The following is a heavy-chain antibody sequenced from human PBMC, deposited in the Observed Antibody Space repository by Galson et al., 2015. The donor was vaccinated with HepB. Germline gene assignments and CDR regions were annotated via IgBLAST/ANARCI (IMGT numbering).Heavy chain of an antibody. V-gene: IGHV3-21*01. D-gene: IGHD2-21*02. J-gene: IGHJ4*02. Sequence: SLRLSCAASGFTFSRYSMNWVRQAPGKGLEWVSSINTSGSNFSYAASLKGRFTISRDNAKNSLYLQMNSLRAEDTAIYYCARGDGDWVSGFDYWGQGALVTVSS. CDR2: INTSGSNF. CDR1: GFTFSRYS. CDR3: ARGDGDWVSGFDY.